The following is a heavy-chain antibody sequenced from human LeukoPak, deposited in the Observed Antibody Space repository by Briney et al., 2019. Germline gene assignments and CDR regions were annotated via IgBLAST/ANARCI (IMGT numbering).Heavy chain of an antibody. CDR2: IQQDGSVQ. CDR1: GFTFSRAW. Sequence: PGGSLRLSCAASGFTFSRAWMTWVRQAPGKGLQWVANIQQDGSVQNYADSVKGRFTISRNNAENSLSLQMNSLRVEDTAVYYCARDSGYSGYDLNDAWGQGTLVTVSS. D-gene: IGHD5-12*01. CDR3: ARDSGYSGYDLNDA. V-gene: IGHV3-7*05. J-gene: IGHJ5*02.